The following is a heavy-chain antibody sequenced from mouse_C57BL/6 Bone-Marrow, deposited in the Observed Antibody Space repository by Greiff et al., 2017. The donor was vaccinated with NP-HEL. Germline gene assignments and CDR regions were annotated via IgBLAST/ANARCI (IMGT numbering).Heavy chain of an antibody. Sequence: EVQLQQSGAELVRPGASVKLSCTASGFNIKDYYMHWVKQRPEQGLEWIGRIDPEDGDTEYAQKFQGKATMTADTSSNTAYLQLSSLTSDDTAVYYCTRKGNYSLFAYWGQGTLVTVSA. J-gene: IGHJ3*01. CDR2: IDPEDGDT. CDR1: GFNIKDYY. D-gene: IGHD2-1*01. CDR3: TRKGNYSLFAY. V-gene: IGHV14-1*01.